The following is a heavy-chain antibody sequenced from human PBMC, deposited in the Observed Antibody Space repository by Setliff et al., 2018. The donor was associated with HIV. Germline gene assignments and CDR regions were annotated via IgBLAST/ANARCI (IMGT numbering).Heavy chain of an antibody. CDR1: GGSISSSTYH. V-gene: IGHV4-39*01. J-gene: IGHJ6*03. Sequence: SETLSLTCTVYGGSISSSTYHWGWIRQPPGKGLEWIGSIYYGGGTYYNPSLKSRVTISVDTSKNQFSLKLSSVTAADTAVYYCARLRCSSTSCYSLSSHYYMDVWGKGTTVTVS. D-gene: IGHD2-2*01. CDR2: IYYGGGT. CDR3: ARLRCSSTSCYSLSSHYYMDV.